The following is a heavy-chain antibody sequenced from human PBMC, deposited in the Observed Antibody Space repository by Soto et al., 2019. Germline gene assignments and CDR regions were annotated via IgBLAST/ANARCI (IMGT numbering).Heavy chain of an antibody. D-gene: IGHD6-13*01. CDR3: AIVSSSSWAYYYYYMDV. J-gene: IGHJ6*03. Sequence: GSLRLSCAASGFTVSSNYMSWVRQAPGKGLEWVSVIYSGGSTYYADSVKGRFTISRDNSKNTLYLQMNSLRAEDTAVYYCAIVSSSSWAYYYYYMDVWGKGTTVTVSS. V-gene: IGHV3-66*01. CDR2: IYSGGST. CDR1: GFTVSSNY.